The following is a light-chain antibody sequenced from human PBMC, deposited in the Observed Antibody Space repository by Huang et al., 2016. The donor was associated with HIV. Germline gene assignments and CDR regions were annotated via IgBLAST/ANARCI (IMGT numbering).Light chain of an antibody. CDR1: HNVTNDY. Sequence: EIVLTQSPDTLSLSPGERGALSCRASHNVTNDYLAWYQHKSGQAPRLLIYVSSGRATATPARFSGSGSGTNFSLTIDTVKPEDFASYYCQQYSTSPWTFGPGTKLEIK. J-gene: IGKJ1*01. V-gene: IGKV3-20*01. CDR3: QQYSTSPWT. CDR2: VSS.